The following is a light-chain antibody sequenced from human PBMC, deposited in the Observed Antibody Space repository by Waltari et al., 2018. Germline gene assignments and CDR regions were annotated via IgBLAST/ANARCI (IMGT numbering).Light chain of an antibody. CDR1: QTVSKF. CDR2: AAS. Sequence: DIQMTQSPSSLSASVGDRVSITCRSSQTVSKFLNWYQQKPGEAPKLLIYAASTLQSGVPSRFRGGGSGTDFTLIISSLQPDDLATYFCQQTYSTPWTFGQGTRVDI. CDR3: QQTYSTPWT. V-gene: IGKV1-39*01. J-gene: IGKJ1*01.